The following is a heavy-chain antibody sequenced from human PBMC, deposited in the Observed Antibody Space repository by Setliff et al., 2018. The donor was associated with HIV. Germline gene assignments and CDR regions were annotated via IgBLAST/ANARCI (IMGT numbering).Heavy chain of an antibody. V-gene: IGHV4-39*07. Sequence: PSETLSLTCTVSGGSISSSSDYWGWIRQPPGKGLEWIGYIYNRGYTYYNPSLKSRVTTSIDTSQNQFSLRLSSVTVADTAVYYCAGMFFYGSGSKSDFDYWGQGTQVTVSS. D-gene: IGHD3-10*01. CDR3: AGMFFYGSGSKSDFDY. CDR2: IYNRGYT. J-gene: IGHJ4*02. CDR1: GGSISSSSDY.